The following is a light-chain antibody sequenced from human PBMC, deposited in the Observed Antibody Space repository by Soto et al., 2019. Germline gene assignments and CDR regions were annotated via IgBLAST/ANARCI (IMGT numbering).Light chain of an antibody. J-gene: IGKJ1*01. Sequence: DIQMTQSPSTLSASVGDRVTITCRASQSISSWLAWYQQKPGKAPKLLIYDASSLESGVPSRFSVSGSWTEFTLTISSLQPDDFATYYCQQYNSYPGTFGQGTKVEIK. CDR3: QQYNSYPGT. V-gene: IGKV1-5*01. CDR2: DAS. CDR1: QSISSW.